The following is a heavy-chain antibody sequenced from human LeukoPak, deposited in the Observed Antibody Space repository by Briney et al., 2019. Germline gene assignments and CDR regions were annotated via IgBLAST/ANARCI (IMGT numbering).Heavy chain of an antibody. J-gene: IGHJ4*02. Sequence: GGSLRLSCAASGFTFSSYAMSWVRQAPGKGLEWVSAISGSGGSTYYADSVKGRFTISRDNSKNTLYLQRNSLRAEATAVYYCAKGAQYDYVWGSSRWPYYFDYWHLGPLVTVSS. CDR1: GFTFSSYA. CDR2: ISGSGGST. D-gene: IGHD3-16*02. V-gene: IGHV3-23*01. CDR3: AKGAQYDYVWGSSRWPYYFDY.